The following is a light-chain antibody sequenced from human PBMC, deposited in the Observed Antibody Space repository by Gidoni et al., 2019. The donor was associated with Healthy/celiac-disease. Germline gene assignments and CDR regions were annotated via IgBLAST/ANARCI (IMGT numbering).Light chain of an antibody. CDR1: QGISSY. J-gene: IGKJ3*01. V-gene: IGKV1-8*01. CDR3: QQYYSYPLA. Sequence: AIRMTQPPSSFSASTGDRVTITCRASQGISSYLAWYQQKPGKAPKLLIYAASTLQSGVPSRFSGSGSGTDFTLTISCLQSEDFATYYCQQYYSYPLAFGPXTKVDIK. CDR2: AAS.